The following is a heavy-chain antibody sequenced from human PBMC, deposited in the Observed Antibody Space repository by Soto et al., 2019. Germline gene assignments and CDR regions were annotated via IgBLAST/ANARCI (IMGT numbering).Heavy chain of an antibody. CDR2: ISYDGSNR. D-gene: IGHD1-26*01. Sequence: QVQLVESGGGVVQPGRSLRLSCAASGFTFSDYGIHWVRQAPGKGLEWVAVISYDGSNRYYADSVEGRFTISRDNSYNVVSLQMNNLRAEDTALYYCARQGLPELNSFDPWGQGTLVTVSS. CDR3: ARQGLPELNSFDP. J-gene: IGHJ5*02. V-gene: IGHV3-30*03. CDR1: GFTFSDYG.